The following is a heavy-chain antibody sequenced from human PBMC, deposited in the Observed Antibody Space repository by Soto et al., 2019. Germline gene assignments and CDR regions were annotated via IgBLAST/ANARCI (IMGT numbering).Heavy chain of an antibody. Sequence: RRLSCAASGFTFSSYSMNWVRQAPGKGLEWVSSISSSSSYIYYADSVKGRFTISRDNAKNSLYLQMNSLRAEDTAVYYCATYYYDSSGYSPVPVFDYWGPGTLLTVYS. CDR1: GFTFSSYS. J-gene: IGHJ4*02. CDR3: ATYYYDSSGYSPVPVFDY. V-gene: IGHV3-21*01. D-gene: IGHD3-22*01. CDR2: ISSSSSYI.